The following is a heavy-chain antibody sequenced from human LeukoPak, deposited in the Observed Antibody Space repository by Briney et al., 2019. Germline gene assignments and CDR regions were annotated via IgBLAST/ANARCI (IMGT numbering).Heavy chain of an antibody. CDR3: ATTEDQDYFHF. CDR1: GYTFTSYW. V-gene: IGHV5-51*01. D-gene: IGHD7-27*01. Sequence: GESLKISCKGSGYTFTSYWIGWVRQMPGKGLEWMGIIYPGGSDTRYSPSFQGQVTISADKSISTAYLQWSSLKASDTAMYYCATTEDQDYFHFWGQGTLVTVSS. CDR2: IYPGGSDT. J-gene: IGHJ4*02.